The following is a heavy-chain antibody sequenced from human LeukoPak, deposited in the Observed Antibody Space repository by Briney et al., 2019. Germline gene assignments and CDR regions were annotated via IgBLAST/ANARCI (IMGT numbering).Heavy chain of an antibody. CDR3: ARGSDIVATYPTPGGY. V-gene: IGHV1-2*02. CDR1: GYTFTGYY. Sequence: ASVKVSCKASGYTFTGYYMHWVRQAPGQGLEWMGWINPNSGGTNYAQKFQGRVTMTRDTSISTAYMELSRLRSDDTAVYYCARGSDIVATYPTPGGYWGQGTLVTVSS. CDR2: INPNSGGT. J-gene: IGHJ4*02. D-gene: IGHD5-12*01.